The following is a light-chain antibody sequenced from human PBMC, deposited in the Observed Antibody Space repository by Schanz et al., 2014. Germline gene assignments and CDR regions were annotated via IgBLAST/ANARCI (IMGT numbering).Light chain of an antibody. Sequence: EIVMTQSPVTLSVSPGERATLSCRASQSVSRYLAWYQQKPGQAPRLLIYDASNRATGIPDRFSGSGSGTDFTLTISRLEPEDLAVYYCHQYGSSPRTFGQGTKVEIK. CDR3: HQYGSSPRT. V-gene: IGKV3-20*01. J-gene: IGKJ1*01. CDR2: DAS. CDR1: QSVSRY.